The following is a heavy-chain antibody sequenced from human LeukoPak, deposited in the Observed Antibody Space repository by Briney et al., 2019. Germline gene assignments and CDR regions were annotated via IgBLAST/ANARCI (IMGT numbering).Heavy chain of an antibody. J-gene: IGHJ4*02. D-gene: IGHD1-26*01. Sequence: PSETLSLTCAVYGGSFSGYYWSWIRQPPGKGLEWIGEINHSGSINNNPSLKSRVNVSLDTSKNQFSLKLSSVTAADTAVYYCARDRAGGNYLLDYWGQGTLVTVSS. V-gene: IGHV4-34*01. CDR3: ARDRAGGNYLLDY. CDR2: INHSGSI. CDR1: GGSFSGYY.